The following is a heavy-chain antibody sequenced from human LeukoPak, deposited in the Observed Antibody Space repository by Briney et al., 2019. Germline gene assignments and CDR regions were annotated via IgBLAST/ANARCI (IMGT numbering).Heavy chain of an antibody. CDR1: GFTFSTFW. V-gene: IGHV3-74*01. CDR3: ARDLTGPVDY. J-gene: IGHJ4*02. D-gene: IGHD3-9*01. Sequence: GGSLRLSCSASGFTFSTFWMHWVPQAPGKGLVWVSRINPEETTTTYADSVRGRFTISRDNAKNTLYLQMNSLTAEDTAVYYCARDLTGPVDYWGQGTLVTVSS. CDR2: INPEETTT.